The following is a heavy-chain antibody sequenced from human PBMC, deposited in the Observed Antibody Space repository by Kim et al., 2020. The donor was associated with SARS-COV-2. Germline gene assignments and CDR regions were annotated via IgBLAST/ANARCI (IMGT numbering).Heavy chain of an antibody. CDR3: AATGVGAVGWFDP. D-gene: IGHD1-26*01. CDR2: VYHTANT. J-gene: IGHJ5*02. CDR1: GGAIRSYY. Sequence: SETLSLTCSVSGGAIRSYYWTCIRQPPGKRLEWIGYVYHTANTNYNPSFRGRVTISLDTSKRQFSLTLTSVTAADTAVYYCAATGVGAVGWFDPWGQGTLVSVSS. V-gene: IGHV4-59*01.